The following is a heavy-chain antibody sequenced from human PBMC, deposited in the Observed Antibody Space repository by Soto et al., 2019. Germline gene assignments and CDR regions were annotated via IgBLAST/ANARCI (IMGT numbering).Heavy chain of an antibody. CDR2: INTYNGNR. J-gene: IGHJ4*02. CDR1: GYSFTNHG. CDR3: TRDRLRGYDGSGFYS. D-gene: IGHD3-22*01. V-gene: IGHV1-18*01. Sequence: QVQLVQSGAVLRNPGASVTISCKASGYSFTNHGINWVRQAPGQGLEWMGWINTYNGNRNFAPKFEDRVTMTTATSTNTVYMELRRLKSDDTAIYFCTRDRLRGYDGSGFYSWGQGTLVAVSS.